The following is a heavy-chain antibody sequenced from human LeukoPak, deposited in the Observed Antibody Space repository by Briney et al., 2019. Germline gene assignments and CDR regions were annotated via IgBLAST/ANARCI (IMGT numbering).Heavy chain of an antibody. CDR3: AMEAYCSSTSCDSRVDY. V-gene: IGHV3-74*01. CDR2: INSDGSST. D-gene: IGHD2-2*01. CDR1: GFTFSSYW. Sequence: GGSLRLSCAASGFTFSSYWMHWVRQAPGKGLVWVSRINSDGSSTSYADSVKGRFTISRDNSKNTLYLQMNSLRAEDTAVYYCAMEAYCSSTSCDSRVDYWGQGTLVTVSS. J-gene: IGHJ4*02.